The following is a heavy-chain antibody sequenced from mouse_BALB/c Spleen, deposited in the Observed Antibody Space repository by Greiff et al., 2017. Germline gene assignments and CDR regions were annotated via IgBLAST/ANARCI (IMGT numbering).Heavy chain of an antibody. CDR3: ARGYYGSSPSWFAY. Sequence: EVKVVESGGGLVQPGGSLRLSCATSGFTFTDYYMSWVRQPPGKALEWLGFIRNKANGYTTEYSASVKGRFTISRDNSQSILYLQMNTLRAEDSATYYCARGYYGSSPSWFAYWGQGTLVTVSA. V-gene: IGHV7-3*02. CDR2: IRNKANGYTT. J-gene: IGHJ3*01. CDR1: GFTFTDYY. D-gene: IGHD1-1*01.